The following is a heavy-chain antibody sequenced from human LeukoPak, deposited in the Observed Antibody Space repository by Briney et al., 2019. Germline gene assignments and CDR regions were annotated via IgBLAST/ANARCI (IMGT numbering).Heavy chain of an antibody. CDR2: IYYSGST. J-gene: IGHJ4*02. CDR3: AREGYSSQYFDY. Sequence: SETLSLTCTVSGGSISSHYWSWIRQPPGKGLEWIGYIYYSGSTNYNPSLKSRVTISVDTSKNQLSLKLSSVTAADTAVYYCAREGYSSQYFDYWGQGTLVTVSS. D-gene: IGHD6-13*01. V-gene: IGHV4-59*11. CDR1: GGSISSHY.